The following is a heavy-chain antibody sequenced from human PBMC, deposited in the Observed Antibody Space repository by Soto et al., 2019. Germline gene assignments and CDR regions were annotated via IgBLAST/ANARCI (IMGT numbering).Heavy chain of an antibody. CDR3: VKETTMRRGERVFDY. Sequence: ASVKVSCKASGYTFTSYAMHWVRQAPGQRLEWMGWINAGNGNTKYSQKFQGRVTITRDTSASTAYMELSSLRSEDTAVYYCVKETTMRRGERVFDYWGQGTLVTVSS. CDR2: INAGNGNT. V-gene: IGHV1-3*01. J-gene: IGHJ4*02. D-gene: IGHD3-10*01. CDR1: GYTFTSYA.